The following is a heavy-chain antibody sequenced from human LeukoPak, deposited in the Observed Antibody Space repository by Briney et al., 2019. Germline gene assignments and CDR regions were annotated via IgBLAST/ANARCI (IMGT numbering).Heavy chain of an antibody. CDR2: IWYDGTDK. D-gene: IGHD6-13*01. V-gene: IGHV3-33*01. Sequence: QPGGSLRLSCAASGFTFSDYGMHWVRQAPGKGLEWVAVIWYDGTDKYYTDSVKGRFTISRDNSKKTLYLEMNTLRAEDTAVYYCARALYSGRWYGMDVWGQGTTVTVSS. J-gene: IGHJ6*02. CDR1: GFTFSDYG. CDR3: ARALYSGRWYGMDV.